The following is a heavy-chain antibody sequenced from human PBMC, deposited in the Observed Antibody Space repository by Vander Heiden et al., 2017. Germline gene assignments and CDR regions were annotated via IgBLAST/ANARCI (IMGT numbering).Heavy chain of an antibody. CDR3: AKVQDCTNGGCST. CDR1: GFTFGDFA. Sequence: EVQLVESGGGLVQPGRSLRLSCTASGFTFGDFAMHWVRQGPGKGLEWVSGISWNSGSIGYADSVKGRFTISRDNAKNSLYLQMHSLRAEDTALYYCAKVQDCTNGGCSTWGQGTLVTVSS. D-gene: IGHD2-8*01. V-gene: IGHV3-9*01. J-gene: IGHJ1*01. CDR2: ISWNSGSI.